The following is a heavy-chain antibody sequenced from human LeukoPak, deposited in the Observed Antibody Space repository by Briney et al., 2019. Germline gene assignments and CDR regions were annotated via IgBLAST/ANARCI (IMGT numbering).Heavy chain of an antibody. Sequence: GGSLKLSCAASGFTFSGSAMHWVRQASGKGLEWVGRIRSKANSYATAYAASVKGRFTISRDDSKNTAYLQMNSLKTEDTAVYYCTRLGFGSGDYWGQGTLVTVSS. CDR1: GFTFSGSA. V-gene: IGHV3-73*01. D-gene: IGHD3-10*01. CDR3: TRLGFGSGDY. J-gene: IGHJ4*02. CDR2: IRSKANSYAT.